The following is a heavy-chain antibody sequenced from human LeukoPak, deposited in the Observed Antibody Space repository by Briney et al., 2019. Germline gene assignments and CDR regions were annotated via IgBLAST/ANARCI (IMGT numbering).Heavy chain of an antibody. V-gene: IGHV3-48*04. CDR3: ARVGGSSSL. CDR2: ISSSSSTI. CDR1: GFTFSNYN. D-gene: IGHD2-2*01. J-gene: IGHJ4*02. Sequence: GGSLRLSCAASGFTFSNYNMNWVRQAPGKGLEWVSYISSSSSTIYYADSVEGRFTISRDNAKNSLYLQMNSLRAEDTAVYYCARVGGSSSLWGQGTLVTVSS.